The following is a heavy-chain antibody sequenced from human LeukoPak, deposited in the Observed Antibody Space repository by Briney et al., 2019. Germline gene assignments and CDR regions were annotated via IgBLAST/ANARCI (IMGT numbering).Heavy chain of an antibody. CDR2: ISSNTHYI. J-gene: IGHJ4*02. CDR1: GFTFSSYS. D-gene: IGHD3-10*01. Sequence: GGSLRLSCAGSGFTFSSYSMNWVRQAPGKGLEWVSSISSNTHYIYYADSVKGRFTISRDSAKNSLYLQMNSLRADDTAVYYCARFQKYGSGYYWGQGTLVTVSS. CDR3: ARFQKYGSGYY. V-gene: IGHV3-21*01.